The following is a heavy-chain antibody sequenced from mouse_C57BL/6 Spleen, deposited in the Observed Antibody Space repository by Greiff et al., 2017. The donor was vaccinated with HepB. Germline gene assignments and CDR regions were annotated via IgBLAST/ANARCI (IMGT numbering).Heavy chain of an antibody. V-gene: IGHV1-82*01. CDR1: GYAFSSSW. CDR3: ASNGALCEGAY. CDR2: IYPGDGDT. D-gene: IGHD6-5*01. J-gene: IGHJ3*01. Sequence: VQLQQSGPELVKPGASVKISCKASGYAFSSSWMNWVKQRPGKGLEWIGRIYPGDGDTNYNGKFKGKATLTADKSSSTAYMQLSSLTSEDSAVYFCASNGALCEGAYWGQGTLVTVSA.